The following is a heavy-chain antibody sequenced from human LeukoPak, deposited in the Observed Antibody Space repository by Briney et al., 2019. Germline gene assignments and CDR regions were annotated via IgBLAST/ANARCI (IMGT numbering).Heavy chain of an antibody. CDR3: AMTGPGNTFDY. CDR2: IYTSGST. Sequence: SETLSLTCTVSGGSISSYNWSWSRQPAGKGLEWIGRIYTSGSTNYNPSLKSRVTMSVDTSKNQFSLKLSSVTAADTAVYYCAMTGPGNTFDYWGQGTLVTVSS. J-gene: IGHJ4*02. CDR1: GGSISSYN. D-gene: IGHD1-26*01. V-gene: IGHV4-4*07.